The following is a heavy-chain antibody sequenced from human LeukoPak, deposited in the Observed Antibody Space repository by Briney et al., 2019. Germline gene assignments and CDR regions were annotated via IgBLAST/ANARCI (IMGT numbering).Heavy chain of an antibody. CDR3: AKDTHYYDSSGYPG. D-gene: IGHD3-22*01. CDR2: ISWNSGSI. Sequence: GGSLRLSCAASGFTFDDYAMHWVRQAPGKGLEWVSGISWNSGSIGYADSVKGRFTISRDNAKNSLYLQMNSLRAEDTALYYCAKDTHYYDSSGYPGWGQGTLVTVSS. J-gene: IGHJ4*02. V-gene: IGHV3-9*01. CDR1: GFTFDDYA.